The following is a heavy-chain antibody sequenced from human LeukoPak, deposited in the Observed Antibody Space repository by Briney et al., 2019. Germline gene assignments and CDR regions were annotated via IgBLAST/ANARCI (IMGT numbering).Heavy chain of an antibody. D-gene: IGHD6-19*01. CDR1: GGSISSYY. V-gene: IGHV4-4*07. CDR3: ARDRERSGWYYFDY. J-gene: IGHJ4*02. CDR2: IYTSGST. Sequence: PSETLSLTCTVSGGSISSYYWSWIRQPAGKGLEWIGRIYTSGSTNYNPSLKSRVTMSVDTSKNQFSLKLSSVTAADTAVYYCARDRERSGWYYFDYWGQGTLVTVSS.